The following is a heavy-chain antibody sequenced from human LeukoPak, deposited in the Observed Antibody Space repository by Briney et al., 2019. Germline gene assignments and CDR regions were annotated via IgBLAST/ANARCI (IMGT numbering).Heavy chain of an antibody. J-gene: IGHJ4*02. Sequence: GASVKVSCKASGYTFTSYYMHWVRQAPGQGLEWMGIINPSGGSTSYAQKFQGRVTMTRDTSTSTVYMKLSSLRSEDTAVYYCAREGHLTIFGVGRGYYFDYWGQGTLVTVSS. CDR3: AREGHLTIFGVGRGYYFDY. CDR2: INPSGGST. V-gene: IGHV1-46*01. CDR1: GYTFTSYY. D-gene: IGHD3-3*01.